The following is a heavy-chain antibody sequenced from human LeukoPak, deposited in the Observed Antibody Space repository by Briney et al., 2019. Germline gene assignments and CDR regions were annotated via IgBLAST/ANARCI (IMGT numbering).Heavy chain of an antibody. J-gene: IGHJ5*02. Sequence: ASVKVSCKASGYTFTGYYMHWVRQAPGQGLEWMGWINPNSGGTNYAQKFQGRVTMTRDTSLSTAYMELSRLRSDDTSVYYCARVPRIAAAGRLYNWFDPWGQGTLVTVSS. CDR1: GYTFTGYY. CDR2: INPNSGGT. CDR3: ARVPRIAAAGRLYNWFDP. D-gene: IGHD6-13*01. V-gene: IGHV1-2*02.